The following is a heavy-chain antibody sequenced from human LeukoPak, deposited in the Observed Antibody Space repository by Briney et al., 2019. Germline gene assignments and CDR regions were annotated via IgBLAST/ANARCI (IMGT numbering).Heavy chain of an antibody. CDR1: GFTFSSYS. J-gene: IGHJ4*02. CDR2: ISSSSSYI. D-gene: IGHD3-10*01. CDR3: ASNLGFGELSPDY. Sequence: GGSLRLSCAASGFTFSSYSMNWVRQAPGKGLEWVSSISSSSSYIYYADSVKGRFTISRDNAKNSLYLQMNSLSAEDTAVYYCASNLGFGELSPDYWGKGTLVTVSS. V-gene: IGHV3-21*01.